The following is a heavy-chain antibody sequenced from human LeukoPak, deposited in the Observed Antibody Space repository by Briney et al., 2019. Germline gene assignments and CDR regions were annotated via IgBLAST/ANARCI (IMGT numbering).Heavy chain of an antibody. Sequence: SETLSLTCTVSGGSISSSSYYWGWIRQPPGKGLEWIGEINHSGSTNYNPSLKSRVTISVDTSKNQFSLKLSSVTAADTAVYYCARHYLGGWDYWGQGTLVTVSS. CDR1: GGSISSSSYY. J-gene: IGHJ4*02. V-gene: IGHV4-61*05. CDR3: ARHYLGGWDY. D-gene: IGHD1-26*01. CDR2: INHSGST.